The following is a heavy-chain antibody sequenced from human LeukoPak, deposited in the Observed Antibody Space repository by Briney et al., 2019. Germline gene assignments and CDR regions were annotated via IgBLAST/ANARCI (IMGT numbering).Heavy chain of an antibody. D-gene: IGHD1-7*01. CDR1: GFTFSSYW. Sequence: GGSLRLSCAASGFTFSSYWVHWVRHAPGRGLVWVSRINPDGSTTNYADSVKGRFTISRDNAKNTLYLQMNSLRAEDTAVYYCATAGNYRFDYWGQGTLVTVSS. CDR3: ATAGNYRFDY. V-gene: IGHV3-74*01. J-gene: IGHJ4*02. CDR2: INPDGSTT.